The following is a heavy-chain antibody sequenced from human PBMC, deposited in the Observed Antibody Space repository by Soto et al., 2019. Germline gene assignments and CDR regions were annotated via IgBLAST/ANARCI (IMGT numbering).Heavy chain of an antibody. D-gene: IGHD2-15*01. CDR1: GHTFTSYG. J-gene: IGHJ4*02. CDR3: AIALYCSGGSCDFDY. Sequence: QVQLVQSGAEVVKPGASVRVSCKTSGHTFTSYGFTWVRQAPGQGLEWMGWISAYNGNTNYEQKFQGRVTMTTDTSTSTAYRELRSLRSDDTAGYYCAIALYCSGGSCDFDYWGQGTLVTVSS. CDR2: ISAYNGNT. V-gene: IGHV1-18*01.